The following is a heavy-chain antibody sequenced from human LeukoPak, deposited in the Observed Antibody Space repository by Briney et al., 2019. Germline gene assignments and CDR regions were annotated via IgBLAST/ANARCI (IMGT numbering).Heavy chain of an antibody. CDR3: AREQAVAGTPGGMYPDGFDY. J-gene: IGHJ4*02. CDR2: INPSGGST. V-gene: IGHV1-46*01. D-gene: IGHD6-19*01. CDR1: GYTFTSYY. Sequence: GASVKVSCKASGYTFTSYYMHWVRQAPGQGLEWMGIINPSGGSTSYAQKFQGRVTMTRDTSTSTVYMELSSLRSEDTAVYYCAREQAVAGTPGGMYPDGFDYWGQGTLVTVSS.